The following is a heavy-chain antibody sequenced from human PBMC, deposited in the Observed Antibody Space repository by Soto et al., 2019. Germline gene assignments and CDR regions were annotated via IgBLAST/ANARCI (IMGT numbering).Heavy chain of an antibody. Sequence: SSTLSLTCAVSGYSISSGYYWGWIRQPPGKGLEWIGSIYHSGSTYYNPSLKSLVTISVDTSKNQFSLKLSSGSAADTVVYYCARARYDFWSGNTKNWFEPWGQGTLVTVSS. CDR2: IYHSGST. CDR3: ARARYDFWSGNTKNWFEP. J-gene: IGHJ5*02. D-gene: IGHD3-3*01. CDR1: GYSISSGYY. V-gene: IGHV4-38-2*01.